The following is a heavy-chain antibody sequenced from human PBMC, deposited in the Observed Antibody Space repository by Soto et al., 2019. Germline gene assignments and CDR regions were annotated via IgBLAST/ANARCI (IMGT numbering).Heavy chain of an antibody. CDR1: GFSLTTSGMC. CDR3: ARITQGDYFWFDP. Sequence: SGPTLVNPTQTLTLTCSFSGFSLTTSGMCVGWIRQPSGKALEWLALIDWDDGKFYSPSLKTRLTISKDTSKNQVVLTMTNMDPVDTATYFCARITQGDYFWFDPWGPGTLVTVSS. V-gene: IGHV2-70*01. D-gene: IGHD4-17*01. CDR2: IDWDDGK. J-gene: IGHJ5*02.